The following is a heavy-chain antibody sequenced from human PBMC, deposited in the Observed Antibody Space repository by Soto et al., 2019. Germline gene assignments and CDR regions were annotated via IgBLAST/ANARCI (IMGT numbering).Heavy chain of an antibody. CDR1: GYTFTSYY. V-gene: IGHV1-69*13. J-gene: IGHJ6*02. CDR3: ARGRNSVRFSLYGMDV. CDR2: IIPIFGTA. Sequence: SVKVSCKASGYTFTSYYMHWVRQAPGQGLEWMGGIIPIFGTANYAQKFQGRVTITADESTSTAYMELSSLRSEDTAVYYCARGRNSVRFSLYGMDVWGQGTTVTVSS. D-gene: IGHD3-3*01.